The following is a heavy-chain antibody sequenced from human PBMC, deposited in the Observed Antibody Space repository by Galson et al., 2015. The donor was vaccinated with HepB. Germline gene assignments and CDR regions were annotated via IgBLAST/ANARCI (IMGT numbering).Heavy chain of an antibody. J-gene: IGHJ4*02. CDR2: FDPEDGET. Sequence: SVKVSCKVSGYTLTELSMHWVRQAPGKGLEWMGGFDPEDGETIYAQKFQGRVTMTGDTSTDTAYMELSSLRSEDTAVYYCATAPPGEMATIFDYWGQGTLVTVSS. CDR3: ATAPPGEMATIFDY. CDR1: GYTLTELS. D-gene: IGHD5-24*01. V-gene: IGHV1-24*01.